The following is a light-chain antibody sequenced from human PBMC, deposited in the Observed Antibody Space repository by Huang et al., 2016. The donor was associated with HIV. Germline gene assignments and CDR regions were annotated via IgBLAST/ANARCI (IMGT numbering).Light chain of an antibody. CDR2: WSP. J-gene: IGKJ1*01. Sequence: DIVMAQSPGSLAVSLGERATLTCRSSQSLFSTSTNKDYLAWVQPKPGQPPKLLLFWSPTSRVGVPDPFSGSRSGTQFALTIGNLEADDAAIYYCQQYYASPQTFGHGTRV. CDR3: QQYYASPQT. CDR1: QSLFSTSTNKDY. V-gene: IGKV4-1*01.